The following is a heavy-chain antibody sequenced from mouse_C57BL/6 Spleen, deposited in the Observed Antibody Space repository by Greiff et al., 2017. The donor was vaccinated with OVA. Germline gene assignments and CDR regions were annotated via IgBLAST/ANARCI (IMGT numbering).Heavy chain of an antibody. Sequence: QVQLQQPGAELVRPGSSVKLSCKASGYTFTSYWMHWVKQRPIQGLEWIGNIDPSASETHYTQKFKDKATLTVDKSSSTAYMQLSSLTSEDSAVYYCARGGYDYDPFDYWGQGTTLTVSS. CDR2: IDPSASET. CDR1: GYTFTSYW. J-gene: IGHJ2*01. D-gene: IGHD2-4*01. V-gene: IGHV1-52*01. CDR3: ARGGYDYDPFDY.